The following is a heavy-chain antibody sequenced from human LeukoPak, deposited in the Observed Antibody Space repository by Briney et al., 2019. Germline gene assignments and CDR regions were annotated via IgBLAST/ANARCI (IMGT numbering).Heavy chain of an antibody. CDR1: GVSISSGGYY. CDR2: IYYSGSI. J-gene: IGHJ4*02. Sequence: SETLSLTCTVSGVSISSGGYYWSWIRQHPGKGLEWIGYIYYSGSIYYNPSLKSRVTISVDTSKNQFSLKLSSVTAADTAVYYCARAFEGNYDFWSGSLRTFDYWGQGTLVTVSS. CDR3: ARAFEGNYDFWSGSLRTFDY. V-gene: IGHV4-31*03. D-gene: IGHD3-3*01.